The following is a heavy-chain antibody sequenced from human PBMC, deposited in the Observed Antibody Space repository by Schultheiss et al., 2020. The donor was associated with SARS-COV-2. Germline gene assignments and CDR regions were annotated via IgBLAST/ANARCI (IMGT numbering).Heavy chain of an antibody. CDR1: GGSFSGYY. CDR3: ARKIIAAAGLDY. CDR2: IYYSGST. D-gene: IGHD6-13*01. Sequence: SETLSLTCAVYGGSFSGYYWSWIRQPPGKGLEWIGYIYYSGSTNYNPSLKSRVTMSVDTSKNQFSLKLSSVTAADTAVYYCARKIIAAAGLDYWGQGTLVTVSS. J-gene: IGHJ4*02. V-gene: IGHV4-59*12.